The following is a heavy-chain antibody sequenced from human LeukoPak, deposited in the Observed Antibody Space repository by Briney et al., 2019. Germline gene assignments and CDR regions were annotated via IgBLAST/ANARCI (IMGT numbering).Heavy chain of an antibody. CDR2: ISYDGSNE. D-gene: IGHD6-19*01. CDR1: GFTFSSYG. V-gene: IGHV3-30*03. Sequence: GGSLRLSCAASGFTFSSYGMHWVRQAPGKGLEWVTVISYDGSNEYYADSVKGRFTISRDNSKNTLYLQMNSLRAEDTAVYYCARALGSGWYVGHYFDYWGQGTLVTVSS. J-gene: IGHJ4*02. CDR3: ARALGSGWYVGHYFDY.